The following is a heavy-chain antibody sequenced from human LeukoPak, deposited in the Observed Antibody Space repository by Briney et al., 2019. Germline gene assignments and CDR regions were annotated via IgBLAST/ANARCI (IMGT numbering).Heavy chain of an antibody. D-gene: IGHD3-22*01. CDR3: AKDQRIYYDSSGSAGFDP. J-gene: IGHJ5*02. CDR2: ISYDGSDK. V-gene: IGHV3-30*04. Sequence: GGSLRLSCAASGFTFSSYAMYWVRQAPGKGLEWVAVISYDGSDKFYADSVKGRFTISRDNSKNTLYLQMNSLRAEDTAVYYCAKDQRIYYDSSGSAGFDPWGQGTLVTVSS. CDR1: GFTFSSYA.